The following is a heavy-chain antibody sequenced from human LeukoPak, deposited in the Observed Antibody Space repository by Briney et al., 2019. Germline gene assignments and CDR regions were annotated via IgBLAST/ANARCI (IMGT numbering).Heavy chain of an antibody. CDR2: INHSGST. V-gene: IGHV4-34*01. CDR1: GGSFSGYY. CDR3: ARVRGRGYSYLDY. Sequence: PSKTLSLTCAVYGGSFSGYYWSWIRQPPGEGLEWIGEINHSGSTNYNPSLKSRVTISVDTSKNQFSLKLSSVTAADTAVYYCARVRGRGYSYLDYWGQGTLVTVSS. J-gene: IGHJ4*02. D-gene: IGHD3-22*01.